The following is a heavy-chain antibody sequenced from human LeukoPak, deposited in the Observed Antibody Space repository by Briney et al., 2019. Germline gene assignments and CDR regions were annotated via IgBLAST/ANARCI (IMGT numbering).Heavy chain of an antibody. J-gene: IGHJ4*02. D-gene: IGHD5-18*01. CDR2: INHSGST. CDR3: ASSDTAMVK. Sequence: GLEWIGEINHSGSTNYNPSLKSRVTISVDTSKNQFSLKLSSVTAADTAVYYCASSDTAMVKWGQGTLVTVSS. V-gene: IGHV4-34*13.